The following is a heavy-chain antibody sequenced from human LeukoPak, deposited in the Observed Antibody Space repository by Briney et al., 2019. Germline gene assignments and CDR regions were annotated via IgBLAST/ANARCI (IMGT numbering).Heavy chain of an antibody. D-gene: IGHD3-22*01. Sequence: SETLSLTCSVSGGSISSYYWSWIRQPAGKGLEWIGRIYTSGRTDYNPSLKSRVTMSVETSKNQFSLKLTSVTAADTAVYYCATSATDDSTGYYYFHFHHWGQGTLVTVSS. CDR2: IYTSGRT. J-gene: IGHJ1*01. CDR3: ATSATDDSTGYYYFHFHH. V-gene: IGHV4-4*07. CDR1: GGSISSYY.